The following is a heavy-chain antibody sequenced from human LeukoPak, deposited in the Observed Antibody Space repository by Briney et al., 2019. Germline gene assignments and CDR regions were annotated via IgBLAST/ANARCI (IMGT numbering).Heavy chain of an antibody. J-gene: IGHJ3*02. V-gene: IGHV3-30*18. Sequence: GGSLRLSCAASGFTFSSYGMHWVRQAPGKGLEWVAVISYDGSNKYYADSMKGRFTISRDNSKNTLYLQMNSLRAEDTAVYYCAKDPSHDAFDIWGQGTMVTVSS. D-gene: IGHD2-2*01. CDR3: AKDPSHDAFDI. CDR2: ISYDGSNK. CDR1: GFTFSSYG.